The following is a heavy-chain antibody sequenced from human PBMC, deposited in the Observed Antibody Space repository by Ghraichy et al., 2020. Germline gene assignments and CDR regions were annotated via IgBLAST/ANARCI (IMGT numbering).Heavy chain of an antibody. J-gene: IGHJ4*02. D-gene: IGHD6-6*01. CDR3: ARDSVAALHVHEDYFDY. Sequence: ASVKVSCKASGYTFSNYGINWVRQAPGQGLEWMGWISAYNGHTNYAQNLQGRVTMTTDTSRSTVYMELRSLKFDDTAVYYCARDSVAALHVHEDYFDYWGQGTLVTVSS. CDR2: ISAYNGHT. CDR1: GYTFSNYG. V-gene: IGHV1-18*01.